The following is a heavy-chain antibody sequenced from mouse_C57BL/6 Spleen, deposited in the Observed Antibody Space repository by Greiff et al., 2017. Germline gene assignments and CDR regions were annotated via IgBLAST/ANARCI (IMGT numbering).Heavy chain of an antibody. J-gene: IGHJ3*01. V-gene: IGHV1-50*01. CDR3: ARYDGNYEAWFAY. Sequence: VQLQQPGAELVKPGASVKLSCKASGYTFTSYWMQWVKQRPGQGLEWIGEIDPSDSYTNYNKKFKGKATLTVDTSSSTAYMQLSSLTSEDSAVYYCARYDGNYEAWFAYWGQGTLVTVSA. CDR1: GYTFTSYW. CDR2: IDPSDSYT. D-gene: IGHD2-3*01.